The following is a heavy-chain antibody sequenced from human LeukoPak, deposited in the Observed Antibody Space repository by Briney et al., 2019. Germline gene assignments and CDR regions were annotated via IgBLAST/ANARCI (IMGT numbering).Heavy chain of an antibody. CDR3: ARGLDSSGWVY. CDR2: IYPGDSNT. V-gene: IGHV5-51*01. Sequence: RAGESLKISCKGSGYSFTTYWIGWVRQVPGKGLEWMGIIYPGDSNTSYGPSFQGQVTISADKSNSTAYLQRSSLRAADTAMYYCARGLDSSGWVYWGQGTLVTVSS. J-gene: IGHJ4*02. CDR1: GYSFTTYW. D-gene: IGHD6-19*01.